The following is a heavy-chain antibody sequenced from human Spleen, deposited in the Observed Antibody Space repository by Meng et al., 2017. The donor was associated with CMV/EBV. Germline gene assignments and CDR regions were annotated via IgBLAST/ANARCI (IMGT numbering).Heavy chain of an antibody. J-gene: IGHJ4*02. V-gene: IGHV3-30-3*01. D-gene: IGHD2-21*02. CDR1: FSSYA. Sequence: FSSYAMHWVRQAPGKGLEWVAGISYDGSNKYYADSVKGRFTISRDNSKNTLYLQMNSLRAEDTAVYYCARGEGVLAYCGGDCYPPFDYWGQGTLVTVSS. CDR3: ARGEGVLAYCGGDCYPPFDY. CDR2: ISYDGSNK.